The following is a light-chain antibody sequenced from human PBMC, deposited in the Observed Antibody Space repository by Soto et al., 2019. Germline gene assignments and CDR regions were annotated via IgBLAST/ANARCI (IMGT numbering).Light chain of an antibody. V-gene: IGKV3-15*01. J-gene: IGKJ1*01. CDR3: QQYNNWPPWT. CDR1: QSVSSN. Sequence: EIVMTQSPATLSVSPGERATLSCRASQSVSSNLAWYQQKPGQAPRLLIDGASTRATGIPARFSGSGSGTEFNLTLSSLQSEDFAVYYCQQYNNWPPWTFGQGTKVEIK. CDR2: GAS.